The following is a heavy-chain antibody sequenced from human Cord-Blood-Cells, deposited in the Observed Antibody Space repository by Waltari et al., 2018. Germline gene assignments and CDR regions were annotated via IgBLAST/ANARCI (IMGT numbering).Heavy chain of an antibody. CDR1: GYTFTSYD. D-gene: IGHD3-16*01. Sequence: QVQLVQSGAEVKKPGASVKVSCKASGYTFTSYDINWVRQATGQGLEWMGWMNPNSGNTGYAQKFQGRGTMTRNTSISTAYMELSSLRSEDTAVYYCVTERGLNDAFDIWGQGTMVTVSS. J-gene: IGHJ3*02. CDR3: VTERGLNDAFDI. CDR2: MNPNSGNT. V-gene: IGHV1-8*01.